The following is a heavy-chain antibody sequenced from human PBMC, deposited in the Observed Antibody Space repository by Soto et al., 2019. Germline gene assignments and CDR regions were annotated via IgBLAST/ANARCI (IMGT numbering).Heavy chain of an antibody. Sequence: SETLSLTCAVYGGSFSGYYWSWIRQPPGKGLEWIGEINHSGSTNYNPSLKSRVTISVDTSKNQFSLKLSSVTAADTAVYYCARGSCSSTSCYFGAHLLLDYWGQGTLVTVSS. V-gene: IGHV4-34*01. J-gene: IGHJ4*02. D-gene: IGHD2-2*01. CDR1: GGSFSGYY. CDR3: ARGSCSSTSCYFGAHLLLDY. CDR2: INHSGST.